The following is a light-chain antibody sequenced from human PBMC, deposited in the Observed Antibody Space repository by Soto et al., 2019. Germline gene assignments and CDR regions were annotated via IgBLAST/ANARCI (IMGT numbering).Light chain of an antibody. CDR1: QSIDSNY. J-gene: IGKJ2*03. V-gene: IGKV3-20*01. CDR2: ATS. Sequence: IVLTQSPGTLSLSPGARATLSCRASQSIDSNYLAWYQQRPGQAPRLLMYATSNRATGIPDRFSGSGSGADFTLSISRLEPEDSAVYYCQQYGTSSMYSFGQGTKLEIK. CDR3: QQYGTSSMYS.